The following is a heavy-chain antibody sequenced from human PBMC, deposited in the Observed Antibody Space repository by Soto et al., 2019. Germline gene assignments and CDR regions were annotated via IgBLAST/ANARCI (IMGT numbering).Heavy chain of an antibody. CDR2: INAGNGNT. CDR1: GYTFTSYA. V-gene: IGHV1-3*01. CDR3: ARGGSLYWYFDL. D-gene: IGHD1-26*01. J-gene: IGHJ2*01. Sequence: ASVKVSCKASGYTFTSYAMRWVRQAPGQRLEWMGWINAGNGNTKYSQKFQGRVTITRDTSASTAYMELSSLRSEDTAVYYCARGGSLYWYFDLWGHGTLVTVSS.